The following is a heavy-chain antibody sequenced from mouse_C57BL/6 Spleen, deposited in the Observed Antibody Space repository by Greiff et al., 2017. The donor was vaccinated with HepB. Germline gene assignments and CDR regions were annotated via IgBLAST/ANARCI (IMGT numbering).Heavy chain of an antibody. CDR1: GFTFSSYA. V-gene: IGHV5-4*01. Sequence: EVNVVESGGGLVKPGGSLKLSCAASGFTFSSYAMSWVRQTPEKRLEWVATISDGGSYTYYPDNVKGRFTISRDNAKNNLYLQMSHLKSEDTAMYYCARDYYYGSSYRYFDVWGTGTTVTVSS. CDR3: ARDYYYGSSYRYFDV. CDR2: ISDGGSYT. J-gene: IGHJ1*03. D-gene: IGHD1-1*01.